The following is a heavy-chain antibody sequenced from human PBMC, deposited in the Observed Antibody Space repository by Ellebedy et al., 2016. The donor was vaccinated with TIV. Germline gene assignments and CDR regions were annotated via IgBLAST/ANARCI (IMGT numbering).Heavy chain of an antibody. J-gene: IGHJ4*02. CDR3: ARSNWNYDY. D-gene: IGHD1-7*01. CDR2: ISSDGSST. V-gene: IGHV3-74*01. Sequence: GGSLRLXXAASGLTFSNYTMHWVRQAPGKGLVWVSRISSDGSSTDYADSVKGRFTISRDNAKNTLYLQMNSLGVEDTAVYYCARSNWNYDYWGQGTLVTVSS. CDR1: GLTFSNYT.